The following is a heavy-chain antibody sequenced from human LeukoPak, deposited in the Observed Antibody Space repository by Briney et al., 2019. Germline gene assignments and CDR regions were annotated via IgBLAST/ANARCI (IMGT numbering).Heavy chain of an antibody. CDR3: ARRNDFVI. V-gene: IGHV4-59*08. CDR2: IYYGVST. J-gene: IGHJ3*02. CDR1: GGSISSYY. Sequence: SETLSLTCTVSGGSISSYYWSWIRQPPGKGLEWIGYIYYGVSTKYNPSLESRVTMSVDTSKNQFSLKLSSVTAADTAVYYCARRNDFVIWGQGKRLTVSS.